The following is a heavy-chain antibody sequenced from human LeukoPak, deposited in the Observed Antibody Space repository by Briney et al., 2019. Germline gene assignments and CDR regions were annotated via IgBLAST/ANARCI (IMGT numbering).Heavy chain of an antibody. CDR2: ISSSSSYI. V-gene: IGHV3-21*01. CDR3: ARDRLAIVVVPAARGRNYYGMDV. D-gene: IGHD2-2*01. CDR1: GFTFSSYS. J-gene: IGHJ6*02. Sequence: PGGSLRLSCAASGFTFSSYSMNWVRQAPGKGLEWVSSISSSSSYIYYADSVKGRFTISRDNAKNSLYLQMNSLRAEDTAVYYCARDRLAIVVVPAARGRNYYGMDVWGQGTTVTVSS.